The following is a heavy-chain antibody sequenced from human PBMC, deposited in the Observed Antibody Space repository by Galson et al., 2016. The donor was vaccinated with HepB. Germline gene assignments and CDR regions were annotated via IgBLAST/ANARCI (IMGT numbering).Heavy chain of an antibody. CDR2: IYSGGRT. CDR1: GFRVSGNY. Sequence: SLRLPCAASGFRVSGNYMNWVRQAPGKGLEWVSIIYSGGRTYYADSVKGRFTISRDNSKNTVYLQMDRLRAEDTAVYYCAKAYGVDSYHFNDWGQGTLVIVSS. D-gene: IGHD4-17*01. V-gene: IGHV3-53*01. CDR3: AKAYGVDSYHFND. J-gene: IGHJ4*02.